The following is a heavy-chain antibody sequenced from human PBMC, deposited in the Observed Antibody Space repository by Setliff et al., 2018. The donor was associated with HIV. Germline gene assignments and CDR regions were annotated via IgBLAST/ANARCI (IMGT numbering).Heavy chain of an antibody. Sequence: PGGSLRLSCAASGFTFSSHWMTWVRQAPGKGLEWVSVISGSGDSTFYADSLKGRFTISRDNSKNTLYLQMNSLRAEDTAVYYCAKTLPTLYPPHDYYFAMDVWGQGTTVTVSS. V-gene: IGHV3-23*01. CDR3: AKTLPTLYPPHDYYFAMDV. CDR1: GFTFSSHW. CDR2: ISGSGDST. J-gene: IGHJ6*02. D-gene: IGHD2-15*01.